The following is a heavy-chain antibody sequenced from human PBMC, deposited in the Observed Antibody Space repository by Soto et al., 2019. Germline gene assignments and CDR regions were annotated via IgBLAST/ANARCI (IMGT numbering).Heavy chain of an antibody. CDR3: ARQGYSYGYDN. D-gene: IGHD5-18*01. CDR2: IYPGDSDT. V-gene: IGHV5-51*01. J-gene: IGHJ4*02. CDR1: GDSFTTNW. Sequence: GESLKISCQGSGDSFTTNWIAWVRQMPGKGLEWMGIIYPGDSDTRYSPSFQGQVTISVDKSISTAYLQWSSLKASDTAMYYCARQGYSYGYDNWGQGSQVTVSS.